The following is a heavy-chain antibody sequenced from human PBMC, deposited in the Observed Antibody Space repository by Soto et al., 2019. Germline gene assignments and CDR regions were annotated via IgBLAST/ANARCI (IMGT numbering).Heavy chain of an antibody. D-gene: IGHD2-15*01. CDR2: IIPIFGTA. V-gene: IGHV1-69*13. CDR3: ARDSLKRGGNRMGNYYYGMDV. CDR1: GGTFSSYA. J-gene: IGHJ6*02. Sequence: ASVKVSCKASGGTFSSYAISWVRQAPGQGLEWMGGIIPIFGTANYAQKFQGRVTITADESTSTAYMELSSLRSEDTAVYYCARDSLKRGGNRMGNYYYGMDVWGQGTTVTVSS.